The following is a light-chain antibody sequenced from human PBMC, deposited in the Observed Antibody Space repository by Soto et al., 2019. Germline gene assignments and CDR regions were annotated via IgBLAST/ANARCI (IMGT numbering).Light chain of an antibody. CDR2: EVI. CDR3: SSYAGNNNLRV. CDR1: SSDVGGYNY. Sequence: QSVLTQPPSASGSPGRSVTISCTGTSSDVGGYNYVSWYQQHPGKAPKLMIYEVIKRPSGVPDRFSGSKSGNTASLIVTGLQAEDEADYYCSSYAGNNNLRVFGGGTKLTVL. V-gene: IGLV2-8*01. J-gene: IGLJ2*01.